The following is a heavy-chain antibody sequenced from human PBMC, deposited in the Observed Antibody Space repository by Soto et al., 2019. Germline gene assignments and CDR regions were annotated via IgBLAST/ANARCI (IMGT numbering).Heavy chain of an antibody. CDR3: GGYGGGGGKYDSSGALEY. D-gene: IGHD3-22*01. J-gene: IGHJ4*03. CDR2: IRYSGST. V-gene: IGHV4-59*01. CDR1: GGSINKYY. Sequence: SETLSLTCTVSGGSINKYYWSWIRQPPGKGLEWIGYIRYSGSTNYNPSLKSRVTILVDTSKSQFSLNLSSVTAADTAVYDCGGYGGGGGKYDSSGALEYWGQGTMVSVYS.